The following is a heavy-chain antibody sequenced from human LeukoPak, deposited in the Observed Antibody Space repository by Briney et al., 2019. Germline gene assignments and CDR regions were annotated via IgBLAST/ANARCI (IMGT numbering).Heavy chain of an antibody. CDR3: ARSRITMVRGVILVFDY. CDR2: ISGSTGTT. D-gene: IGHD3-10*01. CDR1: GFIFKNYA. V-gene: IGHV3-23*01. Sequence: GGSLRLSCVGSGFIFKNYAMTWVRRAPGKGLEWVSSISGSTGTTYYLDSVEGRFTISRDNARNSLYLQMNSLRAEDTAVYYCARSRITMVRGVILVFDYWGQGTLVTVSS. J-gene: IGHJ4*02.